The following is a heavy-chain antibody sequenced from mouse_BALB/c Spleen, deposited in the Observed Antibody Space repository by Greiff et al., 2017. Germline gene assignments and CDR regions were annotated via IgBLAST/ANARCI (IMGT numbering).Heavy chain of an antibody. V-gene: IGHV1-54*03. J-gene: IGHJ2*01. Sequence: QVQLKESGAELVRPGTSVKVSCKASGYAFTNYLIEWVKQRPGQGLEWIGVINPGSGGTNYNEKFKGKATLTADKSSSTAYMQLSSLTSDDSAVYFCALITTVVPTYFDYWGQGTTLTVSS. D-gene: IGHD1-1*01. CDR2: INPGSGGT. CDR1: GYAFTNYL. CDR3: ALITTVVPTYFDY.